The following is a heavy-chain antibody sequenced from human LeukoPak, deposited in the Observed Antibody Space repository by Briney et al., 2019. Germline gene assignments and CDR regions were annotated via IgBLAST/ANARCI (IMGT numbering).Heavy chain of an antibody. Sequence: SETLSLTCTVSGVSISSSSYYWGWIRQPPGKGLEWIGSIYYSGSTYYNPSLKSRVTISVDTSKNQFSLKLSSVTAADTAVYYCARVGGSYEPFDYWGQGTLVTVSS. J-gene: IGHJ4*02. CDR3: ARVGGSYEPFDY. CDR2: IYYSGST. CDR1: GVSISSSSYY. D-gene: IGHD1-26*01. V-gene: IGHV4-39*01.